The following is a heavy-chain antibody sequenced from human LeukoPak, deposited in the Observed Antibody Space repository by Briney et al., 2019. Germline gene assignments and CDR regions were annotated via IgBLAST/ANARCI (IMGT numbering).Heavy chain of an antibody. CDR1: GFTFSSYA. V-gene: IGHV3-23*01. D-gene: IGHD1-26*01. CDR2: ISGSGGST. Sequence: PGGSLRLSCAASGFTFSSYAMHWVRQAPGKGLEWVSAISGSGGSTYYADSVKGRFTISRDNSKNTLYLQMNSLRAEDTAVYYCAKDLATALYYYYYYGMDVWGQGTTVTVSS. CDR3: AKDLATALYYYYYYGMDV. J-gene: IGHJ6*02.